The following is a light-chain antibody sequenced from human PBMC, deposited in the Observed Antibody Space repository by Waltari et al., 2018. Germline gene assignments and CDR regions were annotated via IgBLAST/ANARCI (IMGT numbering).Light chain of an antibody. Sequence: EIVLTQSQATLSLSPGERATLSCRASQSVRSSLAWYQQKPGQAPRLLIYDASNRATGIPARFSGSGSGTDFTLTISSLEPEDFAVYYCQQRSNWQLTFGGGTKVEIK. CDR2: DAS. CDR3: QQRSNWQLT. J-gene: IGKJ4*01. V-gene: IGKV3-11*01. CDR1: QSVRSS.